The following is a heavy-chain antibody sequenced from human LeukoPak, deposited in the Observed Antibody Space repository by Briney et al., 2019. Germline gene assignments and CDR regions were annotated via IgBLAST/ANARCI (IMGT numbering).Heavy chain of an antibody. CDR3: AKDGRYCSGGSCVGLFDP. V-gene: IGHV3-30*04. Sequence: GRSLRLSCAASGFTFSSYAMHWVRQAPGKGLEWVAVISYDGSNKYYADSVKGRFTISRDNSKNTLYLQMNSLRAEDTAVYYCAKDGRYCSGGSCVGLFDPWGQGTLVTVSS. J-gene: IGHJ5*02. CDR2: ISYDGSNK. D-gene: IGHD2-15*01. CDR1: GFTFSSYA.